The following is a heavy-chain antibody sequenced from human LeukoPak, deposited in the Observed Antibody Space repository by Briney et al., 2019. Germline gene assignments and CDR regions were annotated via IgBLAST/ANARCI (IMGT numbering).Heavy chain of an antibody. CDR1: GGTFSSYA. Sequence: SVKVSCKASGGTFSSYAISWVRQAPGQGLEWMGGIIPIFGTANYAQKFQGRVTITADESTSTAYMELSSLRSEDTAVYYCARAYYDSSGYGPITLDAFDIWGQGTMVTVSS. D-gene: IGHD3-22*01. J-gene: IGHJ3*02. CDR3: ARAYYDSSGYGPITLDAFDI. CDR2: IIPIFGTA. V-gene: IGHV1-69*13.